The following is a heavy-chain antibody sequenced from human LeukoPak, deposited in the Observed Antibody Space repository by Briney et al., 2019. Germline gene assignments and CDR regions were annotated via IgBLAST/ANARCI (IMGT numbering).Heavy chain of an antibody. CDR3: ARRGDCGGDCYPYFDY. Sequence: SETLSLTCAVYGGSFSGYYWSWIRQPPGKGLEWIGEINHSGSTNYNPSLKSRVTISVDTSKNQFSLKLSSVTAADTAVYYCARRGDCGGDCYPYFDYWGQGTLVTVSS. V-gene: IGHV4-34*01. CDR1: GGSFSGYY. CDR2: INHSGST. D-gene: IGHD2-21*02. J-gene: IGHJ4*02.